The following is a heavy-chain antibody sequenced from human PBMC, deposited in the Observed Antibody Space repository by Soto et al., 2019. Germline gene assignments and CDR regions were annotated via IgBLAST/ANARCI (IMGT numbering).Heavy chain of an antibody. D-gene: IGHD3-3*01. J-gene: IGHJ4*02. CDR2: ISCGGTNT. V-gene: IGHV3-30-3*01. Sequence: QVQLVESGGGVVQPGKSLRLSCAASGFTFSNYAMHWVRQAPGKGLEWVAVISCGGTNTYYADSVKGRFTISRDSSKNTVYLQLNSLRTEDTAMYHCARDPGYHYNEYYTFDYWGQGSLVTVSS. CDR3: ARDPGYHYNEYYTFDY. CDR1: GFTFSNYA.